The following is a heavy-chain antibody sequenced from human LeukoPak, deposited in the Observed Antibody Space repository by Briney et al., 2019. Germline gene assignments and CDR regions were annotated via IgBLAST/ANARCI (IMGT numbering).Heavy chain of an antibody. V-gene: IGHV3-48*02. J-gene: IGHJ4*02. CDR1: GFTTSSNS. CDR2: ISSSSSGI. Sequence: GGSLRLSCAASGFTTSSNSMNRDRQPPGNGPERVSYISSSSSGINYADSVKGRFTISRDNAKNSLFLQMNSLRDEDTAVYYCARGGGARPDYWGQGTLVTVSS. D-gene: IGHD3-10*01. CDR3: ARGGGARPDY.